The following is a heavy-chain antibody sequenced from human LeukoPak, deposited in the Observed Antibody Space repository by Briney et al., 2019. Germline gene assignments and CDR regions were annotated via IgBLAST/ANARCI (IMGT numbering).Heavy chain of an antibody. Sequence: GGSLRLSCAASGFTFSSYSINWVRQAPGKGLEWVSYISSSGSTIDYADSVKGRFTISRDNAKNSLYLQMNSLRAEDTAVYYCSRLRGYSYGYAGYWGQGTLVTVSS. D-gene: IGHD5-18*01. CDR1: GFTFSSYS. CDR3: SRLRGYSYGYAGY. V-gene: IGHV3-48*04. J-gene: IGHJ4*02. CDR2: ISSSGSTI.